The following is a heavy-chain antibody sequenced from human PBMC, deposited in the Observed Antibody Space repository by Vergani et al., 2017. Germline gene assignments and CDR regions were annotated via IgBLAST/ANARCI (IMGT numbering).Heavy chain of an antibody. CDR2: IKQDGSEK. V-gene: IGHV3-7*01. Sequence: EVQLVESGGGLVQPGGSLRLSCAASGFTFSSYWMSWVRQAPGKGLEWVANIKQDGSEKYYVDSVKGRFTISRDNAKNSLYLQMNSLRAEDTAVYYCAREGRGDFWSGYPFDYWGQGTLVTVSS. D-gene: IGHD3-3*01. CDR3: AREGRGDFWSGYPFDY. CDR1: GFTFSSYW. J-gene: IGHJ4*02.